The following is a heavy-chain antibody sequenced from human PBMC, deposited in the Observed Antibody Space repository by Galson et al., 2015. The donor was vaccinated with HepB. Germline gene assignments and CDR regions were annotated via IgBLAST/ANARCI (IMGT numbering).Heavy chain of an antibody. V-gene: IGHV5-51*01. Sequence: QSGAEVKKPGESLKISCKGTGYSFTSYWIGWVRQMPGKGLEWMGIIYPGDSDTRYSPSFQGQVTISADKSISTAYLQWSSLKASDTAMYYCARGGFLTVASYYFDYWGQGTLVTVSS. CDR3: ARGGFLTVASYYFDY. CDR2: IYPGDSDT. J-gene: IGHJ4*02. CDR1: GYSFTSYW. D-gene: IGHD2-15*01.